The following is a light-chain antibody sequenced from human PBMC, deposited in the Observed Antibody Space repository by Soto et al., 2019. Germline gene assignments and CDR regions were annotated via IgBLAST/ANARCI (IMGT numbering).Light chain of an antibody. CDR2: EVS. V-gene: IGLV2-14*01. J-gene: IGLJ1*01. Sequence: QSALTQAASVSGAPGQSITISCTGTSIDVGAYNYVSWYQQHPGKAPKLMIYEVSNRPSGVSNRFSGSKSGDTASLTISGLQAEDEADYYCSSYTTSSTYAFGTGTKLTVL. CDR1: SIDVGAYNY. CDR3: SSYTTSSTYA.